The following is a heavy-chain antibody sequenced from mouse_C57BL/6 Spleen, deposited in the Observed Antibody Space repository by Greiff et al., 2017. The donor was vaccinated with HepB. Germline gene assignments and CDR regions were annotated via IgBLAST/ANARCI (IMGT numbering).Heavy chain of an antibody. CDR3: ASNDGYYHYFDY. J-gene: IGHJ2*01. Sequence: VQLQQSGGDLVKPGGSLKLSCAASGFTFSSYGMSWVRQTPDKRLEWVATISSGGSYTYYPDSVKGRFTISRDNAKNTLYLQMSSLKSEDTAMYYCASNDGYYHYFDYWGQGTTLTVSS. CDR1: GFTFSSYG. V-gene: IGHV5-6*01. D-gene: IGHD2-3*01. CDR2: ISSGGSYT.